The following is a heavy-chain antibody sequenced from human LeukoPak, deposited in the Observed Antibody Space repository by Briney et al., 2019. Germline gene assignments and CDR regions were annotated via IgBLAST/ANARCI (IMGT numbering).Heavy chain of an antibody. Sequence: GASVKVSCKASGYTFTSYGISWVRQAPGQGLEWMGWINPNSGGTNYAQKFQGRVTMTRDTSISTAYMELSRLRSDDTAVYYCARDLGLGDYDYVWGSYRRYRNWFDPWGQGTLVTVSS. J-gene: IGHJ5*02. CDR2: INPNSGGT. V-gene: IGHV1-2*02. D-gene: IGHD3-16*02. CDR3: ARDLGLGDYDYVWGSYRRYRNWFDP. CDR1: GYTFTSYG.